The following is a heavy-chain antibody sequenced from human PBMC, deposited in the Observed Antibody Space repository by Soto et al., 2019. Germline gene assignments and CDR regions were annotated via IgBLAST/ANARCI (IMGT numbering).Heavy chain of an antibody. Sequence: QVQLVQSGAEVQKPGSSVKVSCKASGGTFSSYAISWVRQAPGQGLEWMGGIIPIFGTANYAQKFQGRVTITADESTSTAYMELSSLRSEDTAVYYCARGPSYSYCSGGSCYSDYWDQGTLVTVSS. D-gene: IGHD2-15*01. CDR1: GGTFSSYA. J-gene: IGHJ4*02. V-gene: IGHV1-69*01. CDR3: ARGPSYSYCSGGSCYSDY. CDR2: IIPIFGTA.